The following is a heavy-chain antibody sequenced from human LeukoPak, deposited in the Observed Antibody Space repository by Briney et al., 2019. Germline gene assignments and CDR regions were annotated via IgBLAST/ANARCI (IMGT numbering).Heavy chain of an antibody. CDR1: GYTFTGYY. D-gene: IGHD6-19*01. CDR3: ATGLGIAVAGNL. V-gene: IGHV1-2*02. J-gene: IGHJ5*02. Sequence: GASVKVSCKASGYTFTGYYMHWVRQAPGQGLEWMGWINPNSGGTNYAQKFQGRVTMTEDTSTDTAYMELSSLRSEDTAVYYCATGLGIAVAGNLWGQGTLVTVSS. CDR2: INPNSGGT.